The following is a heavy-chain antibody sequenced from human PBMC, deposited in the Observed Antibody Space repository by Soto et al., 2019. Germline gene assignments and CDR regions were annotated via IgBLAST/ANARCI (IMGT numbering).Heavy chain of an antibody. CDR1: GFTFSSYS. CDR3: ATDFWSGYSGY. Sequence: GGSLRLSCAASGFTFSSYSMSWVRQAPGKGLEWVSAISGSGDSTYYADSVKGRFTISRDNSKNTLYLQMNSLRAEDTAVYYCATDFWSGYSGYWGQGTLVTVSS. CDR2: ISGSGDST. D-gene: IGHD3-3*01. V-gene: IGHV3-23*01. J-gene: IGHJ4*02.